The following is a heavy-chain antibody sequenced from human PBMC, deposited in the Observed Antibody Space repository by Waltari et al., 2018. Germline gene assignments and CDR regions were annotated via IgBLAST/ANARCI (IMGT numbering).Heavy chain of an antibody. J-gene: IGHJ4*02. V-gene: IGHV1-69*01. Sequence: QVQLVQSGAEVKKPGSSVKVSCKASGGTFSSYAISWVRQAPGQGLEWMGGIIPIFGTANYAQKFQGRVTITADESTSTAYMELSSLRSEDTAVYYCAREEMATISSGSKIFDYWGQGTLVTVSS. CDR1: GGTFSSYA. CDR2: IIPIFGTA. D-gene: IGHD5-12*01. CDR3: AREEMATISSGSKIFDY.